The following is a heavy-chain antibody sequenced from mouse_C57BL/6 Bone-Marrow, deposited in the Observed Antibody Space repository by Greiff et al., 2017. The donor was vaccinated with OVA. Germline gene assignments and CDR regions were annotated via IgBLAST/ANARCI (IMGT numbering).Heavy chain of an antibody. J-gene: IGHJ2*01. CDR3: ARQPNWDYFDY. V-gene: IGHV5-12*01. CDR1: GFTFSDYY. Sequence: EVQGVESGGGLVQPGGSLKLSCAASGFTFSDYYMYWVRQTPEKRLEWVAYISNGGGSTYYPDTVKGRFTISRDNAKNTLYLQMSRLKSEDTAMYYCARQPNWDYFDYWGQGTTLTVSS. CDR2: ISNGGGST. D-gene: IGHD4-1*01.